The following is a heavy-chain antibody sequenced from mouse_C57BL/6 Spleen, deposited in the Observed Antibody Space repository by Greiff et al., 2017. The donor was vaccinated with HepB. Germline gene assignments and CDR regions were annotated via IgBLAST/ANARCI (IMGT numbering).Heavy chain of an antibody. D-gene: IGHD2-2*01. V-gene: IGHV1-52*01. Sequence: QVQLQQPGAELVRPGSSVKLSCKASGYTFTSYWMHWVKQRPIQGLEWIGNIDPSDSDTHYNQKFKDKATLTVDKSSSTAYMQLSSLTSEDSAVYYCAGGGVGLRRYFDVWGKGTTLTVSS. CDR1: GYTFTSYW. CDR3: AGGGVGLRRYFDV. J-gene: IGHJ1*03. CDR2: IDPSDSDT.